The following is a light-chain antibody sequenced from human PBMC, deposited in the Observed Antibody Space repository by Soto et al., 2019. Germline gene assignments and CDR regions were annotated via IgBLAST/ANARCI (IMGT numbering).Light chain of an antibody. CDR3: LQYGSSPWT. CDR2: GAS. CDR1: QSASSRY. V-gene: IGKV3-20*01. Sequence: EIVLTQSPGTLSLSPGERATLSCRAGQSASSRYLAWYQQKPGQAPRLLIYGASSRATGIPDRFSGSGSGTDFTLTISTLEPEDFAVYYCLQYGSSPWTFGQGTKVEIK. J-gene: IGKJ1*01.